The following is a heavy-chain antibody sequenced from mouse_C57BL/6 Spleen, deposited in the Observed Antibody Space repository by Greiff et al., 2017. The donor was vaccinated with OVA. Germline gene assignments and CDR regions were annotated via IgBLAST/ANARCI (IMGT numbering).Heavy chain of an antibody. V-gene: IGHV1-69*01. Sequence: QVQLQQPGAELVMPGASVKLSCKASGYTFTSYWMHWVKQRPGQGLEWIGEIDPSDSYTNFNQKFKGKSTLTVDKSSSTAYMQLSSLTSEASAVYYCARRHYGSSSYFDYWGQGTTLTVSS. CDR1: GYTFTSYW. J-gene: IGHJ2*01. D-gene: IGHD1-1*01. CDR2: IDPSDSYT. CDR3: ARRHYGSSSYFDY.